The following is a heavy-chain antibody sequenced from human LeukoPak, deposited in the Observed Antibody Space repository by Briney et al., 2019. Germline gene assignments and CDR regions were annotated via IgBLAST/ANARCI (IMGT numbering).Heavy chain of an antibody. J-gene: IGHJ4*02. CDR1: GFNFIDNS. D-gene: IGHD2-2*01. CDR2: ISSSKTYI. CDR3: ARGYCSGTSCYMFDS. V-gene: IGHV3-21*01. Sequence: GGSLRLSCAGSGFNFIDNSMHWVRQAPGRGLEWVSSISSSKTYIYYRDSVKGRFTISRDNAKNSLFLQMNSLRVEDTAVYFCARGYCSGTSCYMFDSWDQGTRVIVSS.